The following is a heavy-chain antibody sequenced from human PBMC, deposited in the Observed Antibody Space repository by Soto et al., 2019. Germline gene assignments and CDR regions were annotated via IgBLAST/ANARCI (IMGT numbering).Heavy chain of an antibody. V-gene: IGHV3-48*01. CDR1: GFTFSSYS. Sequence: EVQLVESGGGLVQPGGSLRPSGPASGFTFSSYSITWVLQAPGKVMEWLSYISSSSSTIIYADSVKGRFTISRDNAKNSLYLQMNRLRAEDTAVYYCARDAIFGVMYYYYYMDVWGKGTTVTVSS. J-gene: IGHJ6*03. D-gene: IGHD3-3*01. CDR3: ARDAIFGVMYYYYYMDV. CDR2: ISSSSSTI.